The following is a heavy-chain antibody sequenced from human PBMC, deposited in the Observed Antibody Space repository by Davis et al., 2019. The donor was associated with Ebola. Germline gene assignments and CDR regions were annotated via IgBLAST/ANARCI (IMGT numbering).Heavy chain of an antibody. J-gene: IGHJ6*03. CDR1: GGSISRGGSY. D-gene: IGHD3-22*01. CDR2: IYYSGST. CDR3: ARDIRYDSSGSDYYFYMDV. V-gene: IGHV4-31*03. Sequence: PSETLSLTCTVSGGSISRGGSYWTWIRQHPGKGLEWIGYIYYSGSTYYKPSLKSRVTISLDTSKNQFSLNLSSVTAADTAVYYCARDIRYDSSGSDYYFYMDVWGKGTTVTVSS.